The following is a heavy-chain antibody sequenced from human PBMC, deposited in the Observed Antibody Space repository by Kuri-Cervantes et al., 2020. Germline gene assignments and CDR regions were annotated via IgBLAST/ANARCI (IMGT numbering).Heavy chain of an antibody. V-gene: IGHV3-23*01. CDR1: GFTFSSYA. CDR2: ISGSGGST. D-gene: IGHD6-13*01. J-gene: IGHJ4*02. Sequence: GESLKISCAASGFTFSSYAMSWVRQAPGKGLEWVSAISGSGGSTYYADSVKGRFTISRDNSKNSLYLQMNSLRAEDTALYYCAKGAWTDSSSWYAIDYWGQGTLVTVSS. CDR3: AKGAWTDSSSWYAIDY.